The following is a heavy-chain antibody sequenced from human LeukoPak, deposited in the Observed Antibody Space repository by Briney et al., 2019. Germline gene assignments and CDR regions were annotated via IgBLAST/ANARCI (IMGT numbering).Heavy chain of an antibody. J-gene: IGHJ4*02. CDR1: GGSISSYY. D-gene: IGHD5-12*01. CDR2: IYTSGST. CDR3: ASRKRGYSGYDFEDFDY. Sequence: SETLSLTCTVSGGSISSYYWSWIRQPAGKGLEWIGRIYTSGSTNYNPSLKSRVTMSVDTSKNQFSLKLSSVTAADTAVYYYASRKRGYSGYDFEDFDYWGQGTLATVSS. V-gene: IGHV4-4*07.